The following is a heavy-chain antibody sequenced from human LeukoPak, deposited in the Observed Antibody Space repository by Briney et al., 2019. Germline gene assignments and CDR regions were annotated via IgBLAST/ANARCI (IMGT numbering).Heavy chain of an antibody. CDR3: ASLASGYFDAFDI. J-gene: IGHJ3*02. V-gene: IGHV1-69*04. CDR1: GGTFSSYA. CDR2: IIPILGIA. D-gene: IGHD3-3*01. Sequence: WASVKVSCKASGGTFSSYAISWVRQAPGQGLEWMGRIIPILGIANYAQKFQGRVTITADKSTSTAYMELSSLRSEDTAVYYCASLASGYFDAFDIWGQGTMVTVSS.